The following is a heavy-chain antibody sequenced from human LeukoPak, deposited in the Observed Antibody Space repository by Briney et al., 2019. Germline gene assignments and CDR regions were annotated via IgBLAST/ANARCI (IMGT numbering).Heavy chain of an antibody. V-gene: IGHV4-59*01. D-gene: IGHD1-7*01. CDR1: GVSISIYY. Sequence: ETLSLTCTVSGVSISIYYWSWIRQPPGKGLEWIGYIYNSGSTSYNPSLKSRATISADTSKNQFSLKLSSVTAADTAVYYCVRDRELNYWGQGTLVTVSS. CDR2: IYNSGST. CDR3: VRDRELNY. J-gene: IGHJ4*02.